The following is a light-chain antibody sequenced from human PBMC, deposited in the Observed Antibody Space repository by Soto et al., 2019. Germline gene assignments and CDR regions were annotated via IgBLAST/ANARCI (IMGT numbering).Light chain of an antibody. Sequence: EIVLTQSPGTLSLSPGERATLSCRASQSVSSGFLAWYHQKPGQAPRLLIYAASSRATGIPDRFSGSGSGKDFTLTISRLELEDFAVYYCQQYDSSPLTFGQGTKVEIK. CDR2: AAS. CDR3: QQYDSSPLT. J-gene: IGKJ1*01. V-gene: IGKV3-20*01. CDR1: QSVSSGF.